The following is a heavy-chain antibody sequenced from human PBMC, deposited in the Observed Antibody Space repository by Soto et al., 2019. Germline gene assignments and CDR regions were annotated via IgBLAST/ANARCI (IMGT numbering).Heavy chain of an antibody. D-gene: IGHD2-2*02. J-gene: IGHJ4*02. CDR1: GFTVSSKY. Sequence: PGGSLRLSCAASGFTVSSKYMNWVRQAPGKGLEWVSLINTDGNTHYAGSVNGSFTISRDNSKNTVYLQMNSLRAEDTAVYYCAQDAPTIIVVVPTAISYRGQGTLVTVSS. CDR3: AQDAPTIIVVVPTAISY. CDR2: INTDGNT. V-gene: IGHV3-66*01.